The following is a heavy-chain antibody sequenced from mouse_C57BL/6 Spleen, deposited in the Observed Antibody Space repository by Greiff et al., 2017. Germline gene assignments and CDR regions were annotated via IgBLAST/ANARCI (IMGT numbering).Heavy chain of an antibody. D-gene: IGHD2-3*01. CDR2: INTSNGGT. V-gene: IGHV1-53*01. J-gene: IGHJ2*01. CDR3: ARCDGYSGEGFDY. Sequence: VQLQQSGPELVKPGASVKLSCKASGYTFTSYCMHWVKQRPGQGLEWIGNINTSNGGTNYNEKLKGKATLTVDKSSSTAYMQLLSLTSEDSAVYYCARCDGYSGEGFDYWGQGTTLTVAS. CDR1: GYTFTSYC.